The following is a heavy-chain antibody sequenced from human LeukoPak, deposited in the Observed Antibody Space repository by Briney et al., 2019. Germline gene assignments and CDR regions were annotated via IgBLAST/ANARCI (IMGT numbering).Heavy chain of an antibody. J-gene: IGHJ3*02. CDR2: ISAYNGNT. V-gene: IGHV1-18*01. D-gene: IGHD3-22*01. CDR3: ARLTRITMIVVDPGDAFDI. CDR1: GYTFTSYG. Sequence: ASVKVSCKASGYTFTSYGISWVRQAPGQGLEWMGWISAYNGNTNYAQKLQGRVTMTTDTSTSTAYMELRSLRSDDTAVYYCARLTRITMIVVDPGDAFDIWGQGTMVTVSS.